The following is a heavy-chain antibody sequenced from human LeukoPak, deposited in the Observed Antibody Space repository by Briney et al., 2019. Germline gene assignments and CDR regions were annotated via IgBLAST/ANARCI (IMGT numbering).Heavy chain of an antibody. J-gene: IGHJ4*02. V-gene: IGHV3-74*01. CDR3: AKVSAGDGDY. D-gene: IGHD3-10*01. Sequence: GGSLRLSCAASGFTFSSYWMHWVRQAPGKGLVWVSRINSDGSSTYYADSVKGRFTISRDNSKNTLYLQMNSLRAEDTAVYYCAKVSAGDGDYWGQGTLVTVSS. CDR2: INSDGSST. CDR1: GFTFSSYW.